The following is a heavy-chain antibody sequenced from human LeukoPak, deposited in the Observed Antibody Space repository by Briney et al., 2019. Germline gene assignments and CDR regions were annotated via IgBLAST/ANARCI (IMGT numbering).Heavy chain of an antibody. D-gene: IGHD4-17*01. J-gene: IGHJ6*03. Sequence: SESLSLTCTVSGRCISSSSDYSRWIRQPPGKGLEWIGSIYYSGSTYYNPSLKSRVTISVDTSKNQFSLKLSSVTAADTSVYYFATRDYGDYVGDYYMDFASKRTSVTVSS. CDR3: ATRDYGDYVGDYYMDF. CDR2: IYYSGST. CDR1: GRCISSSSDY. V-gene: IGHV4-39*01.